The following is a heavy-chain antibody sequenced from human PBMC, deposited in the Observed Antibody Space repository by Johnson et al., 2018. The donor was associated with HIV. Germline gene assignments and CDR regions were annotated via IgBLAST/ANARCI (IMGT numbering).Heavy chain of an antibody. V-gene: IGHV3-30*04. CDR1: GFTFSCYA. Sequence: QVQLVESGGGVVQPGRSLRLSCAASGFTFSCYAMHWVRQAPGKGLEWVAVIWHDGTTKYYADSVKGRFTISRDNSKNTLYLQMNSLRAEDTALYYCAKDVGDGYNRWGAFDFWGQGTMVTVSS. CDR3: AKDVGDGYNRWGAFDF. D-gene: IGHD5-24*01. CDR2: IWHDGTTK. J-gene: IGHJ3*01.